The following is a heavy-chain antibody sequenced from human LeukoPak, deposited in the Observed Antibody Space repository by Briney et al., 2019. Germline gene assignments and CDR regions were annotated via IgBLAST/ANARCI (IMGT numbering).Heavy chain of an antibody. CDR1: GFTFSYAW. Sequence: GGSLRLSCAASGFTFSYAWMSWVRQAPGKGLEWVGRIKSKTDGGTTDYAAPVKGRFTISRDDSKNTPYLQMNSLKTEDTAVYYCTTGLWFGEILSDFWGQGTLVTVSS. D-gene: IGHD3-10*01. J-gene: IGHJ4*02. V-gene: IGHV3-15*01. CDR2: IKSKTDGGTT. CDR3: TTGLWFGEILSDF.